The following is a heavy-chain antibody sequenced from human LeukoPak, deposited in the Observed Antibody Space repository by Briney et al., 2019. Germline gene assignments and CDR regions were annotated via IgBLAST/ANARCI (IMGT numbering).Heavy chain of an antibody. CDR3: AKDQTIVVVIGYCDY. D-gene: IGHD3-22*01. Sequence: GGSLRLSCAASGFTFSSYAMSWVRQAPGKGLEWVSAISGSGGSTYYADSVKGRFTISRDNSKNTLYLQMNSLRAEDTAVYYCAKDQTIVVVIGYCDYWGQGTLVTVSS. V-gene: IGHV3-23*01. CDR2: ISGSGGST. J-gene: IGHJ4*02. CDR1: GFTFSSYA.